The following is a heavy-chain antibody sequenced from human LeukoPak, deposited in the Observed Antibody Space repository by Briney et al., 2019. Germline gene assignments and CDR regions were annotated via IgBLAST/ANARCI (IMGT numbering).Heavy chain of an antibody. CDR2: ISTTGGYT. Sequence: GGSLRLSCVGSGFSFSTYDMGWVRQTPGKGLEWVSAISTTGGYTEDADSVKGRFTISRDNSQNTLYLQMNSLRAEDTAVYYCARMLGPASFDYWGQGTLVTVSS. J-gene: IGHJ4*02. CDR1: GFSFSTYD. D-gene: IGHD2-2*01. CDR3: ARMLGPASFDY. V-gene: IGHV3-23*01.